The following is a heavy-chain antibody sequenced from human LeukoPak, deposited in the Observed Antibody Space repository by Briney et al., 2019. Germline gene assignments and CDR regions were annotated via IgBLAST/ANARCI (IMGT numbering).Heavy chain of an antibody. J-gene: IGHJ5*02. Sequence: SETLSLTCTVSGYSISSGYYWGWIRQPPGKGLEWIGSIYHSGSTYYNPSLKSRVTISVDTSKNQFSLKLSSVTAADTAVYYCARVPQYQLLWHGFDPWGQGTLVTVSS. D-gene: IGHD2-2*01. V-gene: IGHV4-38-2*02. CDR2: IYHSGST. CDR3: ARVPQYQLLWHGFDP. CDR1: GYSISSGYY.